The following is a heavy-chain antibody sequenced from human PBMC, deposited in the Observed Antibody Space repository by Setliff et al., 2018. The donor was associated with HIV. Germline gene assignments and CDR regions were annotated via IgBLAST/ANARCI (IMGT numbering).Heavy chain of an antibody. CDR3: ARERSRGYTDPPRFDY. Sequence: LSLTCTVSGGSISSGSYYWSWIRQPAGKGLEWIGHIYTSGSTNYNPSLKSRVTISVDTSKNQFSLRLTSVTAADTAVYYCARERSRGYTDPPRFDYWGQGTLVTVSS. J-gene: IGHJ4*02. V-gene: IGHV4-61*09. CDR2: IYTSGST. D-gene: IGHD5-18*01. CDR1: GGSISSGSYY.